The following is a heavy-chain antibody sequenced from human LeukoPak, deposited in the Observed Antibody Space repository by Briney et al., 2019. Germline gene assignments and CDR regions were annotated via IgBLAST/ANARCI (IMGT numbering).Heavy chain of an antibody. CDR3: ARGLEYYYDSSLPLGDY. CDR2: MNPNSGNT. Sequence: ASVKVSCKASGYTFTSYDINWVRQATGQGLEWMGWMNPNSGNTGYAQEFQGRVTMTRNTSISTAYMELSSLRSEDTAVYYCARGLEYYYDSSLPLGDYWGQGTLVTVSS. D-gene: IGHD3-22*01. CDR1: GYTFTSYD. V-gene: IGHV1-8*01. J-gene: IGHJ4*02.